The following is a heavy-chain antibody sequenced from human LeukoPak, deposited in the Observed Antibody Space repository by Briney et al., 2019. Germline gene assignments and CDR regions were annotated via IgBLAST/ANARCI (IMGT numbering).Heavy chain of an antibody. D-gene: IGHD5-12*01. J-gene: IGHJ4*02. V-gene: IGHV4-59*02. CDR2: IEYSGST. Sequence: SETLSLTCTVSGGSVSTYYWNWIRQPPGRGLEWLGYIEYSGSTNYNPSLKSRLTMSVDSSKNHFSLRLRSVTAADTAVYYCARTSGYWPADFDFWGQGALVIVSS. CDR3: ARTSGYWPADFDF. CDR1: GGSVSTYY.